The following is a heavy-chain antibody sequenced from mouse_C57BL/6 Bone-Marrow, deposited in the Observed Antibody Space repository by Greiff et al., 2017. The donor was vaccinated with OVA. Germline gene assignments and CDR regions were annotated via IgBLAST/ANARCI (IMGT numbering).Heavy chain of an antibody. CDR1: GYTFTSYW. D-gene: IGHD2-14*01. Sequence: VQLQQPGAELVKPGASVKLSCKASGYTFTSYWMHWVKQRHGRGLEWIGRIDPNSGGTKYNGKLKSKATLSVDNPSCTAYMQLSILTSEDSAVYYCARDRRAWCAYWGQGALVTVSA. CDR3: ARDRRAWCAY. V-gene: IGHV1-72*01. CDR2: IDPNSGGT. J-gene: IGHJ3*01.